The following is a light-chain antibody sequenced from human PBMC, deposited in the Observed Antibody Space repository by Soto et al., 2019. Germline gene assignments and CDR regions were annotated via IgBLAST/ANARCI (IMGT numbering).Light chain of an antibody. CDR3: ATWDGSLPGEV. J-gene: IGLJ2*01. V-gene: IGLV1-51*01. CDR1: SSNIGHNY. CDR2: DNN. Sequence: QSVLTQSPSVSAAPGQKVTISCSGSSSNIGHNYVSWYQQLPGTAPKLLIYDNNKRPSGIPDRFSGSKSGTSGTLDITGLQTGDEADYYCATWDGSLPGEVFGGGTKVTVL.